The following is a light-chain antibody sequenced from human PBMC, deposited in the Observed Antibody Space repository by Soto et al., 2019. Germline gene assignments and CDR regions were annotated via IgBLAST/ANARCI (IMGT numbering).Light chain of an antibody. CDR1: QSISSW. V-gene: IGKV1-5*01. J-gene: IGKJ1*01. Sequence: IQMTQSPSSLSASVGDRVTITCRASQSISSWLAWYQQKPGKAPKLLIYDASTLQSGVPSRFSGSGSGTEFTLTISSLQPDDSATYYCQQYKSRRTFGQGTKVDIK. CDR2: DAS. CDR3: QQYKSRRT.